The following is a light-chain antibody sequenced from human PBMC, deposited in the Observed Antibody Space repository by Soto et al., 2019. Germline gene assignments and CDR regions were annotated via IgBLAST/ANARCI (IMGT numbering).Light chain of an antibody. CDR1: SSDVGGYNY. Sequence: QSVLTQPASVSGSPGQSITISCTGTSSDVGGYNYVSWYQQHPGKAPKLMIYEVSNRPSGVSNRFSGSKSGNTASLTISGLQAEDEADYYCSSYTCSTVVFGGGTKLTVL. V-gene: IGLV2-14*01. CDR3: SSYTCSTVV. CDR2: EVS. J-gene: IGLJ2*01.